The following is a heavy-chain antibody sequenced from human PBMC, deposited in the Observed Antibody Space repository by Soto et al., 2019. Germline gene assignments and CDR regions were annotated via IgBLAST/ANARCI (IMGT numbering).Heavy chain of an antibody. D-gene: IGHD3-9*01. CDR1: GGSISSYY. CDR2: IYYSGST. CDR3: ARGGDYDILTGYLNWFDP. Sequence: PLETMSVTCSVSGGSISSYYWSWIRQPQGKGLEWIGYIYYSGSTNYNPSLKSRVTISVDTSKNQFSLKLSSVTAADTAVYYCARGGDYDILTGYLNWFDPWGQGTLGTVSS. J-gene: IGHJ5*02. V-gene: IGHV4-59*01.